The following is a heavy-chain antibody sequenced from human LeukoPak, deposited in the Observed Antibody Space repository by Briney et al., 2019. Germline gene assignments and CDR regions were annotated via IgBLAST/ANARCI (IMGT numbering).Heavy chain of an antibody. D-gene: IGHD5-24*01. Sequence: GRSLRLSCAASGFTFDDYAMHWVRQAPGKGLEWVSGISWNSGSIGYADSVKGRFTISRDSAKNSLYLQMNSLRAEDTALYYCAKDAEDGYNYFYYFDYWGQGTLVTVSS. CDR3: AKDAEDGYNYFYYFDY. CDR1: GFTFDDYA. V-gene: IGHV3-9*01. CDR2: ISWNSGSI. J-gene: IGHJ4*02.